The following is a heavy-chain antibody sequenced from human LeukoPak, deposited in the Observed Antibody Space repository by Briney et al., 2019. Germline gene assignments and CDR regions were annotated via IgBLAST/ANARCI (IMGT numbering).Heavy chain of an antibody. V-gene: IGHV1-69*04. CDR2: IIPILGIA. Sequence: SVKVSCKASGGTFSSYAISWVRQAPGQGLEWMGRIIPILGIANYAQKFQGRVTITADKSTSTAYMELSSLRSEDTAVYYCARDLTPILWGSGFDYWGQGTLVTVSS. J-gene: IGHJ4*02. CDR1: GGTFSSYA. CDR3: ARDLTPILWGSGFDY. D-gene: IGHD3-16*01.